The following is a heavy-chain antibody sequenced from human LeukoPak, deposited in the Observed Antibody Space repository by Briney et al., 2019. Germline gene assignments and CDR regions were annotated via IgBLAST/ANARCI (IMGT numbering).Heavy chain of an antibody. V-gene: IGHV3-48*04. Sequence: GGSLRLSCAASGFTFSSYSMNWVRQAPGRGLEWVSYISSSSSTIYYADSVKGRFTISRDNAKNSLYLQMNSLRAEDTAVYYCAREQSGYSYGIDYWGQGTLVTVSS. D-gene: IGHD5-18*01. J-gene: IGHJ4*02. CDR1: GFTFSSYS. CDR2: ISSSSSTI. CDR3: AREQSGYSYGIDY.